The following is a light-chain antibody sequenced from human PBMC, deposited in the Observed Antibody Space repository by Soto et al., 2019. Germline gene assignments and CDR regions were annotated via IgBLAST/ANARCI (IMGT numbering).Light chain of an antibody. V-gene: IGKV1-5*03. CDR3: QQYHSYSRT. Sequence: DSQVTQSPSTLSGSVGDGVTITCRASQSISSWLAWYQQKPGKAPKLLIYKASSLESGVPSRFSGSGSGTDFTLTISSLPPDDFATYYCQQYHSYSRTFGQGTKVDIK. CDR2: KAS. J-gene: IGKJ1*01. CDR1: QSISSW.